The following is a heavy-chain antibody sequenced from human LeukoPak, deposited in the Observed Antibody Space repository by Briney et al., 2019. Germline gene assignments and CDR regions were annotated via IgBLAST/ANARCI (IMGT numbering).Heavy chain of an antibody. J-gene: IGHJ3*02. D-gene: IGHD2-8*01. CDR1: GGSISSSSYY. V-gene: IGHV4-39*01. CDR3: ARTVLMVYASYAFDI. Sequence: SETLSLTCTVSGGSISSSSYYWGWIRQPPGKGLEWIGSIYYSGSTYYNPSLKSRVTISVDTSKNRFSLKLSSVTAADTAVYYCARTVLMVYASYAFDIWGQGTMVTASS. CDR2: IYYSGST.